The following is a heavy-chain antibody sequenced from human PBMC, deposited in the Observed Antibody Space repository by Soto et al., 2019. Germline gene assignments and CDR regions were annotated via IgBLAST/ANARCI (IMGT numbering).Heavy chain of an antibody. CDR1: GCSISSHY. Sequence: PSETLSLTCPVSGCSISSHYWPWLRQPPGKGLEWIGYISYSGSSCYNPSLKSRVTISADTSRNQFSLRLTSVIAADTAVYFCARADPDASVGFWGQGTLVPVSS. CDR3: ARADPDASVGF. J-gene: IGHJ4*02. CDR2: ISYSGSS. D-gene: IGHD3-16*01. V-gene: IGHV4-59*11.